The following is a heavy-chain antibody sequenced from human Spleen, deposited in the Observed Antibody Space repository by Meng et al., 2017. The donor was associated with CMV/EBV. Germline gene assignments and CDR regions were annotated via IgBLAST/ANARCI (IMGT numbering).Heavy chain of an antibody. CDR1: GGSISSSSYY. Sequence: SGTLSLTCTVSGGSISSSSYYWGWIRQPPGKGLEWIGIMYYSGTTYYNPSLKSRVTMSLDTSKNQLSLNLRSVTAADTAVYYCATVVAPAAINWFDPWGQGTLVTVSS. D-gene: IGHD2-2*01. J-gene: IGHJ5*02. CDR3: ATVVAPAAINWFDP. CDR2: MYYSGTT. V-gene: IGHV4-39*07.